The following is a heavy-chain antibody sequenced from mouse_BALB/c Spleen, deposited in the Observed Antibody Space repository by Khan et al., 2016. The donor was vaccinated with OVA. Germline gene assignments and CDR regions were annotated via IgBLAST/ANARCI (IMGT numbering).Heavy chain of an antibody. V-gene: IGHV9-3-1*01. CDR2: INTYTGEP. J-gene: IGHJ4*01. Sequence: QIQLVQSGPELKKPGETVKISCKASGYTFTNYGMNWVQQSPGKALKWMGWINTYTGEPTYADDFKGRFAFSLETSASTAYLQINNLKNEDTATXFCARSPYLSHTPDYWGQGTSGPVSS. CDR3: ARSPYLSHTPDY. D-gene: IGHD2-10*01. CDR1: GYTFTNYG.